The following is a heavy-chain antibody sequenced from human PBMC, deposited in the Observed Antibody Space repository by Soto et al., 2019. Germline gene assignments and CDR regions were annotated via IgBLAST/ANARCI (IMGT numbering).Heavy chain of an antibody. CDR3: AREPDYYDSSGYYYYYGMDV. CDR1: GYTFTSYG. Sequence: QVQLVQSGAEVKKPGASVKVSCKASGYTFTSYGISWVRQAPGQGLEWMGWISAYNGNTNYAQKLQGRVTMTTDTSTSTADMELRSLRSDDTAVYYCAREPDYYDSSGYYYYYGMDVWGQGTTVTVSS. CDR2: ISAYNGNT. D-gene: IGHD3-22*01. V-gene: IGHV1-18*01. J-gene: IGHJ6*02.